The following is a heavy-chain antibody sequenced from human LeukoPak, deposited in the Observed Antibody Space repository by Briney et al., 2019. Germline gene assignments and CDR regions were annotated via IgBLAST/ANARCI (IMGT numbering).Heavy chain of an antibody. CDR1: GFTITSNY. D-gene: IGHD2-2*01. J-gene: IGHJ3*01. Sequence: GGSLRLSCAASGFTITSNYMTWVRQTPGKGLEWVTIISSDGKKKYYADSVKDRFAISRDNSKNTLYLQMNSLSPEDTALYFCARAGDCSSTDCYRAFNVWGRGTMVTISS. V-gene: IGHV3-30*09. CDR2: ISSDGKKK. CDR3: ARAGDCSSTDCYRAFNV.